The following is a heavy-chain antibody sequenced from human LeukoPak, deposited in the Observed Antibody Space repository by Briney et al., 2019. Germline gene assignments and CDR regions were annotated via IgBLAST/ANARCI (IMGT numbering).Heavy chain of an antibody. CDR3: ATGGDYVWGRYRPFDY. Sequence: GGSLRLSCAASGFTFSSYAMSWVRQAPGKGLEWVSAISGSGGSTYYADSVKGRFTISRDNSKNTLYLQMNSLRAEDTAVYYCATGGDYVWGRYRPFDYWGQGTRVTVSS. CDR2: ISGSGGST. J-gene: IGHJ4*02. V-gene: IGHV3-23*01. D-gene: IGHD3-16*02. CDR1: GFTFSSYA.